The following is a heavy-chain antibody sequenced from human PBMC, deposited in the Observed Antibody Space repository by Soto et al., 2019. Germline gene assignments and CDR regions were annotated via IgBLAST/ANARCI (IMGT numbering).Heavy chain of an antibody. J-gene: IGHJ5*02. CDR2: IYYSGST. CDR3: ERQGGWFDP. V-gene: IGHV4-59*08. Sequence: QVQLQESGPGLVKPSETLSLTCTVSGGSIRSYYWSWIRQPPGKGLEWIGSIYYSGSTNYKPSLKSRVTSSVDTSKNQFSLKLNSVTAADTAVYYCERQGGWFDPWGQGTLVTVSS. D-gene: IGHD1-26*01. CDR1: GGSIRSYY.